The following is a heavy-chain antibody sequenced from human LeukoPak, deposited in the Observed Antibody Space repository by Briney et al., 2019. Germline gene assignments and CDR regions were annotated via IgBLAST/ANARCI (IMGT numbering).Heavy chain of an antibody. V-gene: IGHV3-74*01. CDR2: ISTDGSGT. Sequence: PGGSLRLSCAASGLSFSSYWMHWVRQAPGKGLVWVSRISTDGSGTDYADSVKGRFTISRDNAKNTLYLQMNSLKAEDTAMYYRTVNIGSGTYGNFQFWGQGTLVTVSS. CDR1: GLSFSSYW. D-gene: IGHD3-10*01. CDR3: TVNIGSGTYGNFQF. J-gene: IGHJ1*01.